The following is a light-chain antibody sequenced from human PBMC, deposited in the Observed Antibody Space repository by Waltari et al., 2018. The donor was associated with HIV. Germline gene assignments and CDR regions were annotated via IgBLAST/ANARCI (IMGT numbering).Light chain of an antibody. CDR3: QSYDTTLSGWV. CDR1: SSNIGAGYH. J-gene: IGLJ3*02. V-gene: IGLV1-40*01. Sequence: QSVLKQPPSVSGAPGQRVAISCTGTSSNIGAGYHVHWYQHLPGTAPKLLIYGNTVRPSGVPDRFSGSKSGTSASLAITGLQADDEADYYCQSYDTTLSGWVFGGGTKLTVL. CDR2: GNT.